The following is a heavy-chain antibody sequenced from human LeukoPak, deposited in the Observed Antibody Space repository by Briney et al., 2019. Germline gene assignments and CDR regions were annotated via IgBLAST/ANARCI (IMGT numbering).Heavy chain of an antibody. J-gene: IGHJ4*02. Sequence: GGSLRLSCAVSGFTVSSNYMTWVRQAPGKGLEWVSLIYSGGSTYSADSVKGRFTISRDNSKNTLYLRMNSLRVEDTAVYYCARGISSSTCCHFDYWGQGTLVTVSS. CDR3: ARGISSSTCCHFDY. CDR1: GFTVSSNY. V-gene: IGHV3-66*02. D-gene: IGHD2/OR15-2a*01. CDR2: IYSGGST.